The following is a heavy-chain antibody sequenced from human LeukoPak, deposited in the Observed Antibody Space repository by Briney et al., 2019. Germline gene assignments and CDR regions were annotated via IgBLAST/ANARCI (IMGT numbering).Heavy chain of an antibody. CDR2: IIHSGST. D-gene: IGHD3-10*01. V-gene: IGHV4-34*12. CDR1: GESFSGYY. J-gene: IGHJ4*02. Sequence: SETLSLTCGVNGESFSGYYWTWIRQTPGKGLEWIGEIIHSGSTSYNPSLKSRVRISVDTSKKQVSMILQSVTAADTAVYYCARDLLWFGDPRGSYFDYWGQGTLVTVSS. CDR3: ARDLLWFGDPRGSYFDY.